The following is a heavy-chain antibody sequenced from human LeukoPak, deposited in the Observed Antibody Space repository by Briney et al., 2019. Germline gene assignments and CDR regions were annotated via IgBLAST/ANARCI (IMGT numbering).Heavy chain of an antibody. CDR1: GYTFTSYG. CDR2: ITPYNGNT. CDR3: ARWYCSSTSCYAGAFDI. Sequence: GASVEVSCKASGYTFTSYGITWVRQAPGQGLEWMGWITPYNGNTNYAQNLQGRVTMTTDTSTSTAYMELRSLRSDDTAVYYCARWYCSSTSCYAGAFDIWGQGTMVTVSS. V-gene: IGHV1-18*04. D-gene: IGHD2-2*01. J-gene: IGHJ3*02.